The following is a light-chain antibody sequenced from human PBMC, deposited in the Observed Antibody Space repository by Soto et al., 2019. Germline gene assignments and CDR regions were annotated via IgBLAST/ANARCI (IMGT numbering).Light chain of an antibody. CDR3: QQRSNWPRGT. J-gene: IGKJ1*01. Sequence: ILMTQSPATLSVSPGERATLSCRASQSVSSSYLAWYQQKPGQAPSLLIYDASNRATGIPARFSGSGSGTDFTLTISSLEPEDFAVYYCQQRSNWPRGTFGQGTKVDIK. CDR1: QSVSSSY. CDR2: DAS. V-gene: IGKV3-11*01.